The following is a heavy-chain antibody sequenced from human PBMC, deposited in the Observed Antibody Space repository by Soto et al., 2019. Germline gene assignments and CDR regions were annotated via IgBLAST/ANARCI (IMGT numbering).Heavy chain of an antibody. V-gene: IGHV4-31*03. J-gene: IGHJ6*02. CDR3: ARVDRYYYYGMDV. CDR1: GGSIGSGGYY. Sequence: QVQLQESGPGLVKPSQTLSLTCTVSGGSIGSGGYYWSWIRQHPEKGLEWIGYIYYSGSTYYNPSLKSRVTISVDTSKNQCSLRLLSVTAADTAVYYCARVDRYYYYGMDVWGQGITVTVSS. CDR2: IYYSGST.